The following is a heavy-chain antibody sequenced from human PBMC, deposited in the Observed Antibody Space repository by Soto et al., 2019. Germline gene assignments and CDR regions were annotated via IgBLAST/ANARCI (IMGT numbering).Heavy chain of an antibody. Sequence: PGGSLRLSCAASGFTFSSYGMHWVRQAPGKGLEWVAVIWYDGSNKYYADSVKGRFTISRDNSKNTLYLQMNSLRAEDTAVYYCAREDGSGSYYNVGYFDYWGQGTLVTVPQ. CDR1: GFTFSSYG. J-gene: IGHJ4*02. CDR3: AREDGSGSYYNVGYFDY. CDR2: IWYDGSNK. D-gene: IGHD3-10*01. V-gene: IGHV3-33*01.